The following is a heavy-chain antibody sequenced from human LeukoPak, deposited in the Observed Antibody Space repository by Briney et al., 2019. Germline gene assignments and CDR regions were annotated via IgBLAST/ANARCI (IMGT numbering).Heavy chain of an antibody. Sequence: GGSLRLSCAASGFTFSSYGMHWVRQAPGKGLEWVAVISYDGSNKYYADSVKGRFTISRDNSKNTLYLQMNSLRAEDTAVYYCAKDDLWFGELFSPSSFDYWGQGTLVTVSS. D-gene: IGHD3-10*01. CDR1: GFTFSSYG. CDR3: AKDDLWFGELFSPSSFDY. V-gene: IGHV3-30*18. J-gene: IGHJ4*02. CDR2: ISYDGSNK.